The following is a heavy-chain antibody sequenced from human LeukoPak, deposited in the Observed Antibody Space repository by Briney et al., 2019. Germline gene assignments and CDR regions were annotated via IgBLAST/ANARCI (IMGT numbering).Heavy chain of an antibody. V-gene: IGHV3-48*02. D-gene: IGHD3-22*01. CDR1: GFTFSTYS. J-gene: IGHJ4*02. Sequence: GGSLRLSCAASGFTFSTYSMNWVRQAPGKGLEWVSYISSRSSSKYYADSVKGRFTISRDNAKNSLYLHMNSLRDEDTAVYYCARDYYDSSGYSFDYWGQGTLVTVSS. CDR3: ARDYYDSSGYSFDY. CDR2: ISSRSSSK.